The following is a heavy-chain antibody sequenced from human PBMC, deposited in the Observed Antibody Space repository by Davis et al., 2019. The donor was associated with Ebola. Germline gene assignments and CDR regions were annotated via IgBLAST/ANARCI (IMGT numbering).Heavy chain of an antibody. V-gene: IGHV6-1*01. J-gene: IGHJ4*02. CDR1: GDSVSSNSAA. D-gene: IGHD3-3*01. CDR3: ARLAWRPKGFDY. Sequence: HSQTPSLTRAISGDSVSSNSAAWNWIRQSPSRGLEWLGRTYYTSKWYNDYALSVKSRITINPDTSKNQFSLQLNSVTPEDTAVYYCARLAWRPKGFDYWGQGTLVTVSS. CDR2: TYYTSKWYN.